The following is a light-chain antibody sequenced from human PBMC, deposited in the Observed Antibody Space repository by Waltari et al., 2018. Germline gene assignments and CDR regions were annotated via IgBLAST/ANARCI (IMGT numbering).Light chain of an antibody. CDR2: WAS. Sequence: SLGERATVNCNSSQSVFYSSNNKDYLAWYQQKPGQPPKLLIYWASTRVSGVPARFSGSGSGTDFTLTISSLQAEDVAVYYCHQYYITPLTFGGGTKVEIK. V-gene: IGKV4-1*01. CDR3: HQYYITPLT. J-gene: IGKJ4*01. CDR1: QSVFYSSNNKDY.